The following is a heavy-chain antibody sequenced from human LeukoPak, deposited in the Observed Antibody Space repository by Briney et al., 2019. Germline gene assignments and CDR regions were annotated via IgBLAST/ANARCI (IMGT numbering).Heavy chain of an antibody. CDR3: ARSYSSSWFYYFDY. V-gene: IGHV1-2*04. CDR2: INPNSGGT. CDR1: GYTFTGYY. D-gene: IGHD6-13*01. Sequence: GASVKVSCKASGYTFTGYYIHWVRQAPGQGLEWMGWINPNSGGTNYAQKFQGWVTMTRDTSISTAYMELSRLRSDDTAVYYCARSYSSSWFYYFDYWGQGTLVTVSS. J-gene: IGHJ4*02.